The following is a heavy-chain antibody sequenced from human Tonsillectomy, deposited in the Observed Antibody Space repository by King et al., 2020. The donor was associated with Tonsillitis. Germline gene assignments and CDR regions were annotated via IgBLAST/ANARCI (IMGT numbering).Heavy chain of an antibody. V-gene: IGHV5-10-1*03. Sequence: VQLVESGTEVKKPGESLRISCKGSGYNFITYWITWVRQMPGKGLEWMGSIDPSDSYTNYSPSFQGHVTISTDKSISTAYLQWSSLKASDTAMYYCGGHYVSGSTPTYSYSGMDVWGQGTTVTVSS. CDR1: GYNFITYW. CDR2: IDPSDSYT. CDR3: GGHYVSGSTPTYSYSGMDV. D-gene: IGHD3-10*01. J-gene: IGHJ6*02.